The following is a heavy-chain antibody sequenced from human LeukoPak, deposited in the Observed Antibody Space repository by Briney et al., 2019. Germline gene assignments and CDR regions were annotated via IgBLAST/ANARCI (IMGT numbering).Heavy chain of an antibody. CDR1: GFTFSSYS. Sequence: GGSLRLSCAASGFTFSSYSMNWVRQAPGKGLEWVSSISSSSSYIYYADSVKGRFTISRDNAKNSLYLQMNSLRAEDTAVYYCAKDFRASSYPLYYFDYWGQGTLVTVSS. CDR2: ISSSSSYI. V-gene: IGHV3-21*01. J-gene: IGHJ4*02. CDR3: AKDFRASSYPLYYFDY. D-gene: IGHD6-6*01.